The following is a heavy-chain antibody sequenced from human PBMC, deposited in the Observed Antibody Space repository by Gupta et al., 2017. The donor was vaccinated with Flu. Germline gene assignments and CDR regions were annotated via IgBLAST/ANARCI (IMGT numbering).Heavy chain of an antibody. Sequence: LSCAASGLTFNRNGMHWVRQAPGKGLEWVAVISFDGGIEYYADSVKGRFTISRDNSKNTLYLHMNSLRAEDTAVYYCAKDTETLDYWGQGTLVTVSS. CDR2: ISFDGGIE. CDR1: GLTFNRNG. V-gene: IGHV3-30*18. CDR3: AKDTETLDY. J-gene: IGHJ4*02.